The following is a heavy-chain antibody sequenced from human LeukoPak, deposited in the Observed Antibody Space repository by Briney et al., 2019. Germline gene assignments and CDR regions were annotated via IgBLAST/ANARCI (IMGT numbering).Heavy chain of an antibody. CDR2: IYYSGST. Sequence: KPSETLSLTCTVSGGSISSYYWSWIRQPPGKGLEWIGYIYYSGSTNYNPSLKSRVTISVDTSKNQFSLKLSSVTAADTAVYYCARAVKRWGLGNWGQGTLVTVSS. CDR3: ARAVKRWGLGN. CDR1: GGSISSYY. D-gene: IGHD1-26*01. J-gene: IGHJ4*02. V-gene: IGHV4-59*01.